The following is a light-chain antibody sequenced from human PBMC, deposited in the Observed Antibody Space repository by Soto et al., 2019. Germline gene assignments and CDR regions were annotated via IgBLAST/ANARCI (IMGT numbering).Light chain of an antibody. V-gene: IGKV1-5*03. J-gene: IGKJ4*01. Sequence: DIQMTQSPSTLSAFVGDRVTITCRASQSIDSWLAWYQQKPGKAPKLLIYKTSNLESGVPSRFSGSGSGTEFSLTISSLQPDDFATYYCQQYKSFALTVGGGTRVEVK. CDR2: KTS. CDR3: QQYKSFALT. CDR1: QSIDSW.